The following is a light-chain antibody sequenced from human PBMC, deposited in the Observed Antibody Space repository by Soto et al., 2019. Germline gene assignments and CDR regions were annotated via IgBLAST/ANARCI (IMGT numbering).Light chain of an antibody. CDR1: QSVSSNY. CDR2: GAS. J-gene: IGKJ1*01. Sequence: ESVLTQSPGTLSLSPGERATLSCRASQSVSSNYLAWYQQKPGQAPRLLIYGASTRATGIPDRFSGSVSGTDFTLTISRLEPEDFAVYYCQQYGSSPWTFGQGTKVDIK. CDR3: QQYGSSPWT. V-gene: IGKV3-20*01.